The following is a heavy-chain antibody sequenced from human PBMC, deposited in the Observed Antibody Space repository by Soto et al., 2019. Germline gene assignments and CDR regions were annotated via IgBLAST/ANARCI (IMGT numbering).Heavy chain of an antibody. Sequence: QVQLQESGPGLVKPSQTLSLTCTVSGGSISSGGYYWSWIRQHPGKGLEWIGYIYYSGSTYYNPSLKSRVTISVDTSKNQFPLKLSSVTAADTAVYYCARFEDTAAGRYYYGMDVWGQGTTVTVSS. CDR2: IYYSGST. V-gene: IGHV4-31*03. CDR3: ARFEDTAAGRYYYGMDV. J-gene: IGHJ6*02. CDR1: GGSISSGGYY. D-gene: IGHD6-13*01.